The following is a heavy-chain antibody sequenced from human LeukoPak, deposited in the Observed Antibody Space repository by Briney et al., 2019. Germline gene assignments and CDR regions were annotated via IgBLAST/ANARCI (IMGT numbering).Heavy chain of an antibody. V-gene: IGHV4-59*01. CDR3: ARLLYGGYPRGPYYFDY. D-gene: IGHD5-12*01. CDR2: IYYSGST. Sequence: PSETLSLTCAVYGGSFSGYYWSRIRQPPGKGLEWIGYIYYSGSTNYNPSLKSRVTISVDTSKNQFSLKLSSVTAADTAVYYCARLLYGGYPRGPYYFDYWGQGTLVTVSS. J-gene: IGHJ4*02. CDR1: GGSFSGYY.